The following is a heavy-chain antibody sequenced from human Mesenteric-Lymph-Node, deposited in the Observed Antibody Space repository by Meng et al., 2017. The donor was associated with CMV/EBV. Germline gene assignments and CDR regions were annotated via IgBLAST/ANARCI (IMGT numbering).Heavy chain of an antibody. J-gene: IGHJ6*02. CDR3: AREAVAAALSYGMDV. CDR1: GFTFSSFW. D-gene: IGHD6-13*01. Sequence: GESLKISCAASGFTFSSFWMLWVRQVPGEGLVWVSRINSDGSSTSYADSVKGRFTISRDNAKNTLYLQMNSLRAEDTAVYYCAREAVAAALSYGMDVWGQGTTVTVSS. CDR2: INSDGSST. V-gene: IGHV3-74*01.